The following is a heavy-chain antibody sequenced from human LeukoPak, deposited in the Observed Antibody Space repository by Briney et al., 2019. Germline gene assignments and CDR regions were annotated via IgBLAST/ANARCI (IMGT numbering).Heavy chain of an antibody. CDR3: ARDLHNSGWSPSEY. CDR1: GFTFSTYW. D-gene: IGHD6-19*01. J-gene: IGHJ4*02. Sequence: GGSLRLSCAASGFTFSTYWMSWVRQAPGKGLEWVANIKQDGSDKYYVDSVRGRFTISRDNAKNSLYLQMNSLRAEDTAVYYCARDLHNSGWSPSEYWGQGTLVNVSS. CDR2: IKQDGSDK. V-gene: IGHV3-7*01.